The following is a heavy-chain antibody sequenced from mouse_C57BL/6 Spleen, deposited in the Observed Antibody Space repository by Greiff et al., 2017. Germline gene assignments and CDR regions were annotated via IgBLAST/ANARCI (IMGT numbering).Heavy chain of an antibody. D-gene: IGHD2-1*01. V-gene: IGHV1-15*01. J-gene: IGHJ1*03. Sequence: VQLVESGAELVRPGASVTLSCTASGYTFTDYEMHWVKQTPVHGLEWIGAIDPETGGTAYNQKFKGKAILTVDKSSSTAYMELRSLTSEDSAVDYCTRKGLRYGNYYWYFDVWGTGTTVTVSS. CDR3: TRKGLRYGNYYWYFDV. CDR2: IDPETGGT. CDR1: GYTFTDYE.